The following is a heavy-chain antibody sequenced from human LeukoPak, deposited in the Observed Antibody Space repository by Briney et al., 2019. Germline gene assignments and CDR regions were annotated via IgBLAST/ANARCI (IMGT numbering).Heavy chain of an antibody. V-gene: IGHV3-7*01. J-gene: IGHJ4*02. CDR3: ARISSISYYFDY. CDR2: IKLDGSEK. CDR1: GFTFSSFW. Sequence: GGSLRLSCAASGFTFSSFWMTWVRQAPGKGPEWVANIKLDGSEKYYVDSVKGRFTVSRDNAKNSLYLQMNSLRAEDTAVYYCARISSISYYFDYWGLGTLVTVSS.